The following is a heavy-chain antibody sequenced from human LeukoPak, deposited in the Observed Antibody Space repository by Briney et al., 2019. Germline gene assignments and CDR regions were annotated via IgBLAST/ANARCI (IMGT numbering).Heavy chain of an antibody. CDR3: ARTPMGFLEWLLLYYFDY. V-gene: IGHV1-2*02. CDR2: INPNSGGT. D-gene: IGHD3-3*01. Sequence: ASVKVSCKASGYTFTGYYMHWVRQAPGQGLEWMGWINPNSGGTNYAQKFQVRVTMTRDTSISTAYMELSRLRSDDTAVYYCARTPMGFLEWLLLYYFDYWGQGTLVTVSS. J-gene: IGHJ4*02. CDR1: GYTFTGYY.